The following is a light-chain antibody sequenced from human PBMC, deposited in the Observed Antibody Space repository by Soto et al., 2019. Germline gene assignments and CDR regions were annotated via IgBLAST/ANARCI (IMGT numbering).Light chain of an antibody. Sequence: EVVMTQSPATLSASPGERATLSCRASQSVSSSYLAWYQQKPGQAPRLLIYGASSRATGIPDRFSGSGSGTDFTLTISSLQSEDFAVYYCQQYNNWPPWTFGQGTKVDIK. J-gene: IGKJ1*01. CDR1: QSVSSSY. CDR2: GAS. CDR3: QQYNNWPPWT. V-gene: IGKV3D-15*01.